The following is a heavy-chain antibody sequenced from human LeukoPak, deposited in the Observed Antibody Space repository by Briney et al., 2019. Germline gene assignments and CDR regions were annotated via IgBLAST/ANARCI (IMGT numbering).Heavy chain of an antibody. CDR1: GFTFSIYW. D-gene: IGHD3-10*01. Sequence: GGSLRLSCAASGFTFSIYWMNWARQAPGQGLEWVSSISSSSSYIYYADSVKGRFTISRDNAKNSLYLQMNSLRAEDTAVDYCARLWFGELQRDYWGQGTLVTVSS. CDR3: ARLWFGELQRDY. CDR2: ISSSSSYI. V-gene: IGHV3-21*01. J-gene: IGHJ4*02.